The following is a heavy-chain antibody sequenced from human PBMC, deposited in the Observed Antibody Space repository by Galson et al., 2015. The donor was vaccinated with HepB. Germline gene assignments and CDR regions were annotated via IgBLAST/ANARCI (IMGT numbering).Heavy chain of an antibody. CDR3: TTDRVWLRLRVDY. J-gene: IGHJ4*01. CDR1: GFTFSNAW. CDR2: IKSKTDGGTT. Sequence: SLRLSCAASGFTFSNAWMNWVRQAPGKGLEWVGRIKSKTDGGTTDYAAPVKGRFTIERDDSKNTLYLQMNSLKTEDTAVYYCTTDRVWLRLRVDYWGQGTLVTVSS. V-gene: IGHV3-15*07. D-gene: IGHD5-12*01.